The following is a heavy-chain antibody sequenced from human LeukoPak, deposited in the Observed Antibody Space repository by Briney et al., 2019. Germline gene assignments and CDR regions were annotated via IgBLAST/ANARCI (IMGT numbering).Heavy chain of an antibody. D-gene: IGHD3-22*01. Sequence: SETLSLTCTVSGVSISSFHWSWIRQPAGKGLEWIGRVHTSGTSNYNPSLESRVTMSGDTSKNQFSLSLSSVTAADTAVYYCARDCYYDSSGYSYFDYWGQGTLVTVS. CDR3: ARDCYYDSSGYSYFDY. CDR2: VHTSGTS. V-gene: IGHV4-4*07. J-gene: IGHJ4*01. CDR1: GVSISSFH.